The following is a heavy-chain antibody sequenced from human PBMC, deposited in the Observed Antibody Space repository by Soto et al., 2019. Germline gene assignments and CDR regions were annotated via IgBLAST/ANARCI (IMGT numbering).Heavy chain of an antibody. CDR3: ARALAAGTVQFDY. J-gene: IGHJ4*02. Sequence: QVQLQESGPGLVKPSETLSLTCTVSGGSISSYYWSWIRQPPGKGLEWIGYIYYSGSTNYNPTLKSRVTISVATYKNQCSLQLSSVTAADTAVYYCARALAAGTVQFDYWGQGTLVTVSS. D-gene: IGHD6-13*01. CDR2: IYYSGST. CDR1: GGSISSYY. V-gene: IGHV4-59*01.